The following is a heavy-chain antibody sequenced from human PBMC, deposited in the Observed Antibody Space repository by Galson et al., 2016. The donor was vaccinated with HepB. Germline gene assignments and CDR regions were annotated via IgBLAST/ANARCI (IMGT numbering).Heavy chain of an antibody. CDR3: AREGGQWLERFDY. CDR1: GFTFSSYW. CDR2: INSDGSST. D-gene: IGHD6-19*01. V-gene: IGHV3-74*01. J-gene: IGHJ4*02. Sequence: SLRLSCAASGFTFSSYWMHWVRQAPGKGLVWVSRINSDGSSTIYADSVKGRFTISRDNAKNTLYLQMNSLRAEDTAVYYFAREGGQWLERFDYWGQGTLVTVSS.